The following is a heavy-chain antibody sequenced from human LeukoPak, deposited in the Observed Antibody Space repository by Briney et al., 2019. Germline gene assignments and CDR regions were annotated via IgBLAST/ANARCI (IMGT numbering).Heavy chain of an antibody. CDR3: ARGRRYSSGLPFDY. CDR1: GGSFSGYY. D-gene: IGHD6-19*01. J-gene: IGHJ4*02. V-gene: IGHV4-34*01. Sequence: PSETLSLTCAVYGGSFSGYYWSWIRQPPGKGLEWIGEINHSGSTNYNPSLKSRVTISVDTSKNQFSLKLSSVTAADTAVYYCARGRRYSSGLPFDYWGQGTLVTVSS. CDR2: INHSGST.